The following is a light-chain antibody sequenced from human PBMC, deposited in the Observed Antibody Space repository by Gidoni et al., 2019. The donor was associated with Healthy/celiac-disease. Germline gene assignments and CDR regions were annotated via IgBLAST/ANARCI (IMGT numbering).Light chain of an antibody. CDR1: NIGSKS. CDR3: QVWDSSSDLVV. CDR2: ADS. V-gene: IGLV3-21*02. J-gene: IGLJ2*01. Sequence: SYVLTQQPYVPVAPGQTARITCWGHNIGSKSVHWYQQKPGQAPVLVVYADSDRPSGIPERFSGSNSGNTATLTISRVEAGDEADYYCQVWDSSSDLVVFGGGTKLTVL.